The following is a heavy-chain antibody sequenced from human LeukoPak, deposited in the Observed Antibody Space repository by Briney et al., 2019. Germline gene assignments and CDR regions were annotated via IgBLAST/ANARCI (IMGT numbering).Heavy chain of an antibody. CDR1: GGSFSGYY. CDR3: ARGEREDQNCSSTSCYTNWFDP. D-gene: IGHD2-2*02. CDR2: INHSGST. V-gene: IGHV4-34*01. J-gene: IGHJ5*02. Sequence: SETLSLTCAVYGGSFSGYYWSWIRQPPGKGLEWIGEINHSGSTNYNPSLKSRVTISVDTSKNQFSLKLSSVTAADTAVYYCARGEREDQNCSSTSCYTNWFDPWGQGTLVTVSS.